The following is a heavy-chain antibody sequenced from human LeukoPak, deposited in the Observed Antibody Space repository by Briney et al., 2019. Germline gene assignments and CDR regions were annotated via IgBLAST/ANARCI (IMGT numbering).Heavy chain of an antibody. J-gene: IGHJ4*02. Sequence: GGSLRLSCVPSGFIFRDYAMSWVRQPPAGGLEWVSSLRGDGETSYTDSVKGRFTLSRDHSRNTVYLQLSNLRVEDTAVYYCAKASWVSSADAVLWGQGTLVTVS. D-gene: IGHD3-16*01. V-gene: IGHV3-23*01. CDR2: LRGDGET. CDR3: AKASWVSSADAVL. CDR1: GFIFRDYA.